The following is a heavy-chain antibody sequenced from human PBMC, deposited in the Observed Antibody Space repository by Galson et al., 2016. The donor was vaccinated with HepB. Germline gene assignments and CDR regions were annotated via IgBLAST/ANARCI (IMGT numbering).Heavy chain of an antibody. CDR1: GGSISSSNW. D-gene: IGHD7-27*01. Sequence: ETLSLTCTVSGGSISSSNWWSWVRQTPGTGLEWIGEIHHTGNTNYHPSLKSRVTLSVDKSKNQFSLKLTSATAADTAVYYCATSAFWGGFWGQGTLVTVSS. CDR3: ATSAFWGGF. V-gene: IGHV4-4*02. CDR2: IHHTGNT. J-gene: IGHJ4*02.